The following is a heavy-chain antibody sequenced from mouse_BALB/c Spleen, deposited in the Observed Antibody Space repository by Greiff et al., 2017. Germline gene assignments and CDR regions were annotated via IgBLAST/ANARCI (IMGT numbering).Heavy chain of an antibody. Sequence: DVKLVESGPSLVKPSQTLSLTCSVTGDSITSGYWNWIRKFPGNKLEYMGYISYSGSTYYNPSLKSRISITRDTSKNQYYLQLNSVTTEDTATYYCARWDGFIYAMDYWGQGTSVTVSS. CDR3: ARWDGFIYAMDY. CDR2: ISYSGST. CDR1: GDSITSGY. V-gene: IGHV3-8*02. J-gene: IGHJ4*01. D-gene: IGHD1-1*01.